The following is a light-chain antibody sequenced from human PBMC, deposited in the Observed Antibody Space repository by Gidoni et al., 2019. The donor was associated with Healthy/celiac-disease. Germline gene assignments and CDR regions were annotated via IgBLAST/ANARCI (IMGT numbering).Light chain of an antibody. V-gene: IGKV1-39*01. Sequence: IQMTQPPSSLSASVGERVTITCRASQSISSYLNCYQQKPGKAPQLLIYAATSLQSGVPSRFSGSGSRTYFTLTISSLQPEDFATYYYQRNYSTPYTFGQGTKLEIK. CDR3: QRNYSTPYT. CDR2: AAT. CDR1: QSISSY. J-gene: IGKJ2*01.